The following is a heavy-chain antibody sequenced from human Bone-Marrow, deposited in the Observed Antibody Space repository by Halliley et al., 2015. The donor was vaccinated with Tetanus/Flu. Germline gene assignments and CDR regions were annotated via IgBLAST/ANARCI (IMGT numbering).Heavy chain of an antibody. D-gene: IGHD6-13*01. J-gene: IGHJ6*02. Sequence: QVQLVQSGGGVVQPGGSLRLSCAASGFSFNTHGMHWVRQAPGKGLEWVALLSYDGRGKYYAESVKGRFTISRDDSKNTLYLQMNSLRPEETAFYYCAKDRSAMFRGSPAAVNYYSYGMDVWGQGTTVTVSS. CDR2: LSYDGRGK. CDR3: AKDRSAMFRGSPAAVNYYSYGMDV. CDR1: GFSFNTHG. V-gene: IGHV3-30*18.